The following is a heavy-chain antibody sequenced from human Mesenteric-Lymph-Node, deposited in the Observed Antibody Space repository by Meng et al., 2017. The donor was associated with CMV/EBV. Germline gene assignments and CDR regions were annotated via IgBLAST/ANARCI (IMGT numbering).Heavy chain of an antibody. CDR2: ITGSGDKT. D-gene: IGHD3-10*01. Sequence: GESLKISCAASGFTFSIYAMNWVRQAPGKGLEWVSTITGSGDKTYHADSVEGRLTISRDNARNSLFLQMDSLRAEDTAVYYCARDIRGYGSGSSDYWGQGTLVTVSS. CDR3: ARDIRGYGSGSSDY. J-gene: IGHJ4*02. V-gene: IGHV3-23*01. CDR1: GFTFSIYA.